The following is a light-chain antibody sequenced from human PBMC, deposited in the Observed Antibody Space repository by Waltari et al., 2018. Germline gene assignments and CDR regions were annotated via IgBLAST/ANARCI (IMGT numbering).Light chain of an antibody. CDR3: SSFTSSSTWV. V-gene: IGLV2-14*01. CDR1: SSDVGGYNY. J-gene: IGLJ3*02. CDR2: GVN. Sequence: QSALTQPASVSGSPGQSITISCTGTSSDVGGYNYVSWYQQHPGKAPKLMIYGVNNRPSGVSNRFSGSKSGNTASLTISGLQAEDEADYYCSSFTSSSTWVFGGGTNLTVL.